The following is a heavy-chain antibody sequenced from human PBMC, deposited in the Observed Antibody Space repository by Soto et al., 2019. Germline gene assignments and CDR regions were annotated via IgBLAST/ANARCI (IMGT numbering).Heavy chain of an antibody. V-gene: IGHV3-30*18. D-gene: IGHD3-3*01. J-gene: IGHJ4*02. CDR3: AKDRSGNFDY. CDR2: ISYDGSNK. CDR1: GFTFSSYG. Sequence: GGSLRLSCAASGFTFSSYGMHWVRQAPGKGLEWVAVISYDGSNKYYADSVKGRFTISRDNSKNTLYLQMNSLRAEDTAVYYCAKDRSGNFDYWGQGTLVTVSS.